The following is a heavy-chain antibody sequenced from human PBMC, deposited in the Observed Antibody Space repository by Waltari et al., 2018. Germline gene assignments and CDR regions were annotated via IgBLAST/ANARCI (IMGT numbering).Heavy chain of an antibody. D-gene: IGHD5-12*01. CDR2: IYYTGRT. CDR1: GDSISRRSYY. CDR3: ARHWKKSGYRFDP. Sequence: QLQLQESGPGLVKPTETLSLTCTVSGDSISRRSYYWGWIRQSPGKGLGWIGSIYYTGRTYYNPPLKSLVTIAGDTSKNQFSLKLSSVTAADTAVYYCARHWKKSGYRFDPWGQGTLVTVSS. J-gene: IGHJ5*02. V-gene: IGHV4-39*01.